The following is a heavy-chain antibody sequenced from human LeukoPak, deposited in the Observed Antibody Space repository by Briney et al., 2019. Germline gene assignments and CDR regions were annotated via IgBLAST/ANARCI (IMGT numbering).Heavy chain of an antibody. J-gene: IGHJ4*02. V-gene: IGHV3-23*01. CDR3: AKNGKDNYDMFFDF. D-gene: IGHD3-9*01. CDR1: GLTFSSYS. Sequence: GGSLRLSCAASGLTFSSYSMNWVRQAPGKGLEWVSALGDNDGRTFYADSVKGRFTISRDNSKNTLYLQMNSLRAEDTAIYYCAKNGKDNYDMFFDFWGQGTLVTVSS. CDR2: LGDNDGRT.